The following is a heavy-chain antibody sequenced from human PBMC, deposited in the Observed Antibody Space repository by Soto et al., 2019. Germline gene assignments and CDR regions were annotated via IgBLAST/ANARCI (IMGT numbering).Heavy chain of an antibody. CDR2: INAANGDT. CDR1: GYTFTSYG. V-gene: IGHV1-3*01. CDR3: VRRHVSATGIDWFDP. Sequence: ASLKVSCKASGYTFTSYGIHWVRQAPGQRLEWMGWINAANGDTKYSPKFQGRVTITRDTSASTAYMELSSLRSEDTAVYYCVRRHVSATGIDWFDPWGQGTMVTVSS. J-gene: IGHJ5*01. D-gene: IGHD6-13*01.